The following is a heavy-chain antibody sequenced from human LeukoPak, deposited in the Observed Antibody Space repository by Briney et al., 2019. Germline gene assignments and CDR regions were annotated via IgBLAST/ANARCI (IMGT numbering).Heavy chain of an antibody. V-gene: IGHV3-23*01. CDR3: AKRGVVIRVFLVGFHKEAYYFDS. CDR2: LSGSGGGT. Sequence: GGSLRLSCAVSGITLSNYGMRWVRQAPGKGLEWVAGLSGSGGGTNYADSVQGRFTISRDNPKNTLYLQMNSLRAEDTAVYFCAKRGVVIRVFLVGFHKEAYYFDSWGQGALVTVSS. D-gene: IGHD3-10*01. J-gene: IGHJ4*02. CDR1: GITLSNYG.